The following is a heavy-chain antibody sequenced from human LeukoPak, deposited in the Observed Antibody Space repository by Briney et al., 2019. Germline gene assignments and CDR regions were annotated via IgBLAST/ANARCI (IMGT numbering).Heavy chain of an antibody. V-gene: IGHV3-48*02. Sequence: PGGSLRLSCAASGFTFSSYSMNWVRQAPGKGLEWVSYISSSSSTIYYADSVKGRFTISRDNAKNSVYLQMNSLRDEDTAVYYCARTSGYYITDYWGQGTLVTVSS. CDR1: GFTFSSYS. J-gene: IGHJ4*02. D-gene: IGHD3-22*01. CDR3: ARTSGYYITDY. CDR2: ISSSSSTI.